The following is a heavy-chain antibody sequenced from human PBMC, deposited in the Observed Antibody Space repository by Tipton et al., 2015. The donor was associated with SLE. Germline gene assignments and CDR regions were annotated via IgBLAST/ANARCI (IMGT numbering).Heavy chain of an antibody. D-gene: IGHD3-3*01. CDR2: INWNGGET. Sequence: SLRLSCAASGFTFDDYGMSWVRQVPGKGLEWVSGINWNGGETQYADSVKGRFTISRDNPKNSVYLQMNSLRAEDTALYYCARAEAYYDFWRGLFGPWGQGTLVTVSS. V-gene: IGHV3-20*04. CDR1: GFTFDDYG. CDR3: ARAEAYYDFWRGLFGP. J-gene: IGHJ5*02.